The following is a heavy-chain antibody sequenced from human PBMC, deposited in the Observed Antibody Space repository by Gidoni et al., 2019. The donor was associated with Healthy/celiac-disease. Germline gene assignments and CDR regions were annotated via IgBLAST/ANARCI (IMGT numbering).Heavy chain of an antibody. CDR3: ARDLNIVVVPAAIPYYYYGMDV. J-gene: IGHJ6*02. Sequence: HVQLVQSGAEVKKPGSSVKVSCKASGGTFSSYAISWVRQAPGQGLEWMGGIIPIFGTANYAQKFQGRVTITADESTSTAYMELSSLRSEDTAVYYCARDLNIVVVPAAIPYYYYGMDVWGQGTTVTVSS. V-gene: IGHV1-69*01. CDR2: IIPIFGTA. D-gene: IGHD2-2*01. CDR1: GGTFSSYA.